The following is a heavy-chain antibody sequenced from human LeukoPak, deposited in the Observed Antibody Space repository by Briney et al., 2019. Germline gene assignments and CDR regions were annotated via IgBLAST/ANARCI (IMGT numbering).Heavy chain of an antibody. Sequence: SETLSLTCTVSGGSISRYYWSWIRQPPGKGLEWIGVINHSGSTNYNPSLKSRVTISVDTSKNQFSLKLSSVTAADTAVYYCARQTFHSSGWYRRKGNDYWGQGTLVTVSS. D-gene: IGHD6-19*01. CDR1: GGSISRYY. CDR3: ARQTFHSSGWYRRKGNDY. CDR2: INHSGST. V-gene: IGHV4-34*01. J-gene: IGHJ4*02.